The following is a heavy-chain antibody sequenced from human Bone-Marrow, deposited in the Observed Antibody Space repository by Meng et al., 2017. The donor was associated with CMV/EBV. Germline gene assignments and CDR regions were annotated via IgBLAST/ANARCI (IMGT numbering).Heavy chain of an antibody. CDR2: IRSKAYGGTT. V-gene: IGHV3-49*04. CDR1: GFTFGDYA. CDR3: TRYSSSSIYYYGMDI. D-gene: IGHD6-6*01. J-gene: IGHJ6*02. Sequence: GGSLRLSCTASGFTFGDYAMSWVRQAPGQGVEWVGFIRSKAYGGTTEYAASVKGRFTISRDDSKSIAYPQMNSLKTECTAVYYCTRYSSSSIYYYGMDIWGQGTTVTVSS.